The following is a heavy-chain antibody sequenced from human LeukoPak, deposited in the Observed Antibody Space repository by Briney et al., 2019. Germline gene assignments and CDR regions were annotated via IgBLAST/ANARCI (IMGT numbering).Heavy chain of an antibody. CDR1: GFTFSSYS. Sequence: GGSLRLSCAASGFTFSSYSMNWVRQAPGKGLEWVSSISSSSSYIYYADSVKGRFTISRDNAKNSLYLQMNSLRAEDTAVYYCARQGSSDAFDIWGQGTMVTVSS. J-gene: IGHJ3*02. V-gene: IGHV3-21*01. CDR3: ARQGSSDAFDI. CDR2: ISSSSSYI. D-gene: IGHD6-6*01.